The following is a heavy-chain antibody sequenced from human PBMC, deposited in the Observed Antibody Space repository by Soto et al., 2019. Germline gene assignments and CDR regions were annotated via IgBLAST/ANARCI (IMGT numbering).Heavy chain of an antibody. Sequence: APETLSLTCTVSGASINNNDYYWSWIRQTPGKGLEWIGYVYYSGTTDYIPSLKSRLSMSIDKSQNQFTLKLNSVTAADTATYYCARMSYFYDKWYFDLWGRGTLVIVSS. V-gene: IGHV4-30-4*01. CDR3: ARMSYFYDKWYFDL. J-gene: IGHJ2*01. D-gene: IGHD3-22*01. CDR1: GASINNNDYY. CDR2: VYYSGTT.